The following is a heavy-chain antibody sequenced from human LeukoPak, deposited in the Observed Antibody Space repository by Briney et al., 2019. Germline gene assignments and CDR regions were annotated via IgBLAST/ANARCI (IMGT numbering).Heavy chain of an antibody. CDR2: VSYSGST. V-gene: IGHV4-39*01. CDR1: GGSISSISNY. Sequence: SETLSLTCTVSGGSISSISNYWGWIRQHPGKGLEYIGSVSYSGSTYYNPSLKSRVTMSADTSKNQFSLKLSSVTAADTAVYYCARLTPYSGSSLDDYWGQGTLVTVSS. J-gene: IGHJ4*02. D-gene: IGHD1-26*01. CDR3: ARLTPYSGSSLDDY.